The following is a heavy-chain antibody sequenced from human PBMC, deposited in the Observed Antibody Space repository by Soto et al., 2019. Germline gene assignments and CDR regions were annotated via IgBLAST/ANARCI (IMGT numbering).Heavy chain of an antibody. CDR2: IYYSGST. Sequence: WETLSLTCTVSCGSISSYYWSWIRQPPGKGLEWIGYIYYSGSTNYNPSLKSRVTISVDTSKNQFSLKLSSVTAADTAVYYCARDRYPTYYYYGMDVWGQGTTVTVSS. V-gene: IGHV4-59*01. CDR3: ARDRYPTYYYYGMDV. CDR1: CGSISSYY. J-gene: IGHJ6*02. D-gene: IGHD1-20*01.